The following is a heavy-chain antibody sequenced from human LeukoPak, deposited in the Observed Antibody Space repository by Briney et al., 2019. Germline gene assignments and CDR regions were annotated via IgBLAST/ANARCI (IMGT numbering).Heavy chain of an antibody. V-gene: IGHV3-48*01. CDR2: IGLSSRNT. J-gene: IGHJ4*02. D-gene: IGHD5-24*01. CDR3: ARDYKYAFDN. Sequence: GGSLRLSCAASGFTFSAYSMNWVRQAPGKGLEWISYIGLSSRNTKYADSVKGRFTISGDKAKNSLYLQMNSLRVEDTAVYYCARDYKYAFDNWGQGTLVTVSS. CDR1: GFTFSAYS.